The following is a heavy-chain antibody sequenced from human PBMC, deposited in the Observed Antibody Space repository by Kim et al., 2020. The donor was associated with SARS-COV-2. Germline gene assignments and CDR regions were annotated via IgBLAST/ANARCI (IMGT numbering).Heavy chain of an antibody. D-gene: IGHD2-15*01. CDR3: ARGGRYCSGGSCYGEYYYYYYGMDV. J-gene: IGHJ6*02. Sequence: SVKVSCKASGCTFSSYAISWVRQAPGQGLEWMGGIIPIFGTANYAQKFQGRVTITADESTSTAYMELSSLRSEDTAVYYCARGGRYCSGGSCYGEYYYYYYGMDVWGQGTTVTVSS. CDR2: IIPIFGTA. CDR1: GCTFSSYA. V-gene: IGHV1-69*13.